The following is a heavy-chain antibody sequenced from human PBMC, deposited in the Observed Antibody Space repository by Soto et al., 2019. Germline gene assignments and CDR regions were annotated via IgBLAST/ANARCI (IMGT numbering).Heavy chain of an antibody. CDR2: IRSKANSYAT. V-gene: IGHV3-73*01. CDR1: GLTFSGSA. J-gene: IGHJ4*02. D-gene: IGHD3-16*01. CDR3: TRGPVGGYFDY. Sequence: GGSLRLSCAASGLTFSGSAMHWVRQASGKGLEWVGRIRSKANSYATAYAASVKGRFTISRDDSKNTAYLQMNSLKTEDTAVYYCTRGPVGGYFDYWGQGTLVTVSS.